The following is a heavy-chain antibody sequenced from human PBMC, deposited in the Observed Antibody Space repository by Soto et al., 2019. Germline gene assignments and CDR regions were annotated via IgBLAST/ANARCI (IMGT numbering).Heavy chain of an antibody. V-gene: IGHV4-59*01. J-gene: IGHJ5*02. CDR1: GDSISSSY. Sequence: SETLSLTCTVSGDSISSSYRSWIRQPPGKGLEWIGYIYYSGSTNYNPSLKSRVTISVDTSKNQFSLKLSSVTAADTAVYYCARELGYCSGGSCFNWFDPWGQGTLVTVS. CDR2: IYYSGST. CDR3: ARELGYCSGGSCFNWFDP. D-gene: IGHD2-15*01.